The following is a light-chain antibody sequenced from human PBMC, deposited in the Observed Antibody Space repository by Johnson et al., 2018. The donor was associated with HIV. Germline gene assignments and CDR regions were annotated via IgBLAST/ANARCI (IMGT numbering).Light chain of an antibody. V-gene: IGLV1-51*01. J-gene: IGLJ1*01. Sequence: QSVLTQPPSVSAAPGQKVTISCSGSSSNIGNNYVSWYQQLPGTAPKLLIYGNNKRPSGIPDRFSGSKSGTSATLGITGLQTGDEADYYCGTWDSGLSGGLYLFGPGTKVTVL. CDR2: GNN. CDR3: GTWDSGLSGGLYL. CDR1: SSNIGNNY.